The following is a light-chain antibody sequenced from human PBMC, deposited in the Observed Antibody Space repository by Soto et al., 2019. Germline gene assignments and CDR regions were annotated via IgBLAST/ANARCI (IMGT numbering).Light chain of an antibody. CDR2: GAP. J-gene: IGKJ2*01. CDR1: QSVTSSY. CDR3: HQYGSSPYT. V-gene: IGKV3-20*01. Sequence: EIVLTQSPGTLSSSAGEIVTLSCRASQSVTSSYLAWYQQIPGQATRLLIYGAPSRPAGIQDRFSRGASGTDFPLNISRLEPEDVAGYFCHQYGSSPYTFGQGTRLEIK.